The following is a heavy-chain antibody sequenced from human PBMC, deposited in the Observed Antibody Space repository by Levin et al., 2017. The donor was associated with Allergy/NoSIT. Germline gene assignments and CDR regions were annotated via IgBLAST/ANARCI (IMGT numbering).Heavy chain of an antibody. CDR2: IYNSGST. D-gene: IGHD1-1*01. J-gene: IGHJ4*02. CDR1: GGSMRIGAYY. V-gene: IGHV4-31*03. CDR3: ARGGLQLWFDY. Sequence: SETLSLTCTVSGGSMRIGAYYWSWVRQLPGKGLEWIGYIYNSGSTYYNPSLKSRVTISVDTSKKQFSRRLSAVTAADTAVYYCARGGLQLWFDYWGRGAPVIVSS.